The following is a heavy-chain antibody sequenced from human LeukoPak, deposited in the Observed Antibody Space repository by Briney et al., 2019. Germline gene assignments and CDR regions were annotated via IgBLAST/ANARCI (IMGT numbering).Heavy chain of an antibody. V-gene: IGHV3-73*01. CDR1: GFTFSGSA. Sequence: GGSLRLSCAASGFTFSGSAMHWVRQASGKGLEWVGRIRSKANSYATAYAASVKGRFTISRDDSKNTAYLQMNSLKTEDTAVYYCTRRWAVAGTDSDYWGQGTLGTVSS. J-gene: IGHJ4*02. CDR3: TRRWAVAGTDSDY. D-gene: IGHD6-19*01. CDR2: IRSKANSYAT.